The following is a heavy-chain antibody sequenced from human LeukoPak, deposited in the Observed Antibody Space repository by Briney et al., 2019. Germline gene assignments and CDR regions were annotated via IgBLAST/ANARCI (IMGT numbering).Heavy chain of an antibody. D-gene: IGHD2-2*01. CDR3: ARDMPLEVAPDAFDI. CDR2: ISSSSSYI. CDR1: GFTFSSYS. Sequence: GGSLRLSCAASGFTFSSYSMNWVRQAPGKGLEWVSSISSSSSYIYYADSVKGRFTISRDNAKNSLYLQMNSLRAEDTAVYYCARDMPLEVAPDAFDIWGQGTMVIVSS. J-gene: IGHJ3*02. V-gene: IGHV3-21*01.